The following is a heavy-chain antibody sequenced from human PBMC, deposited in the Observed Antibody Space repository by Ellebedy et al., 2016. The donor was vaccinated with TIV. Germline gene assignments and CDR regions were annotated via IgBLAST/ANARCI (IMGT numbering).Heavy chain of an antibody. CDR2: IKQDGSEK. D-gene: IGHD1-26*01. CDR3: AREGGSYTHYFDH. J-gene: IGHJ4*02. Sequence: PGGSLRLSCAASGFTFSDYYMSWIRQAPGKGLEWVANIKQDGSEKYYVDSVKGRFTISRDNAKNSLYLQMNSLGAEDTAVYYCAREGGSYTHYFDHWGQGTLVTVSS. CDR1: GFTFSDYY. V-gene: IGHV3-7*03.